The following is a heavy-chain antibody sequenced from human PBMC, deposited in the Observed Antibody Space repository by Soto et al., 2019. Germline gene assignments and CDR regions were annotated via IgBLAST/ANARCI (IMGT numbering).Heavy chain of an antibody. J-gene: IGHJ4*02. Sequence: DVQLLESGGGLAQPGGSLRLSCAASGFTSRNSDMSWVRQAPGKGLEWVSALSGSGNSRYYADSVRGRCTISRDNSNNTLYLQMNSLSADDTAVYYCVKGGPLIRGDDYWGQGTLGTVSS. CDR3: VKGGPLIRGDDY. V-gene: IGHV3-23*01. CDR2: LSGSGNSR. CDR1: GFTSRNSD. D-gene: IGHD3-10*01.